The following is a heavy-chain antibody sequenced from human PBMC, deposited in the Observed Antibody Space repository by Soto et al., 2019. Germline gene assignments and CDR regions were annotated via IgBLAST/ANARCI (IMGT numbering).Heavy chain of an antibody. CDR1: GGTFCNYG. CDR3: ARDREDGSGTKYNWFDS. Sequence: SVKVSGKASGGTFCNYGISWLRQAPGQGLEWMGGTIPIFDTPHYAQKFRDRVTITADATSTAYMELTSLTSEDTATYYCARDREDGSGTKYNWFDSWGQGTLVTVSS. CDR2: TIPIFDTP. D-gene: IGHD3-10*01. V-gene: IGHV1-69*13. J-gene: IGHJ5*01.